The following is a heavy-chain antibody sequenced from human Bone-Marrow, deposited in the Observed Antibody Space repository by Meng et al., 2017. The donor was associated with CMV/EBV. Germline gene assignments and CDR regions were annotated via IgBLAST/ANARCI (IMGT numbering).Heavy chain of an antibody. V-gene: IGHV3-30*02. CDR2: IRYDGSNK. D-gene: IGHD6-13*01. Sequence: GGSLRLSCAASGFTFSSYGMHWVRQAPGKGLEWVAFIRYDGSNKYYADSVKGRFTISRDNSKNTLYLQMNSLRAEDTAVYYCAKDRGQQLPRGDFDYWGQRTLVTVSS. CDR1: GFTFSSYG. J-gene: IGHJ4*02. CDR3: AKDRGQQLPRGDFDY.